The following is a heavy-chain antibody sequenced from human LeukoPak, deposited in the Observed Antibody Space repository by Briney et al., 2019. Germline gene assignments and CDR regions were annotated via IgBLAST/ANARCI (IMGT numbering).Heavy chain of an antibody. D-gene: IGHD3-22*01. Sequence: GSLKVSCKASGYSFTVYYFHWVRQAPGQGLEWMGWIIPNSGVTNYVQKFQGRVTMTRDTSISTAYMALTRLGTDDTAVYYCARDRPLFSSGDYYGMDVWGQGPTVTVS. CDR2: IIPNSGVT. V-gene: IGHV1-2*02. CDR3: ARDRPLFSSGDYYGMDV. CDR1: GYSFTVYY. J-gene: IGHJ6*02.